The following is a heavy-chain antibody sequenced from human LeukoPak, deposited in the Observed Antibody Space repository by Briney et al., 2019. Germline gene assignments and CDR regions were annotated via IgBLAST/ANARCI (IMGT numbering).Heavy chain of an antibody. CDR1: GGTFSSYA. V-gene: IGHV1-8*02. CDR2: MNPNSGNT. CDR3: ARGIFPVTIFGVVIISEPFDY. Sequence: GASVKVSCKASGGTFSSYAINWVRQATGQGLEWMGWMNPNSGNTGYAQKFQGRVTMTRNTSISTAYMELSSLRSEDTAVYYCARGIFPVTIFGVVIISEPFDYWGQGTLVTVSS. D-gene: IGHD3-3*01. J-gene: IGHJ4*02.